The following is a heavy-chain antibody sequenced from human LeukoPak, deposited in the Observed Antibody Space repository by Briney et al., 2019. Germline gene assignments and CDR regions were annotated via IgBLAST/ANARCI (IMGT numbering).Heavy chain of an antibody. CDR2: IYYSGST. D-gene: IGHD3-9*01. CDR1: GGSISSDGYS. V-gene: IGHV4-30-2*03. CDR3: ARHDKKYYYYGMDV. Sequence: SQTLSLTCAVSGGSISSDGYSWVWIPPPPGKGLEWFGSIYYSGSTYYNPSLKSRVTISVDTSKNQFSLKLSSVTAADTAVYYCARHDKKYYYYGMDVWGQGTTVTVSS. J-gene: IGHJ6*02.